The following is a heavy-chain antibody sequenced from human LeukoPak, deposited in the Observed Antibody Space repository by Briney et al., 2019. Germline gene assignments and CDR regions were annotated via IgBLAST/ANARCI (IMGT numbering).Heavy chain of an antibody. CDR2: ISAYNGNT. CDR3: AREGSRVPAAQFDY. V-gene: IGHV1-18*01. J-gene: IGHJ4*02. D-gene: IGHD2-2*01. Sequence: ASVKVSCKASGYTFTSYGISWVRQAPGQGLEWMGWISAYNGNTNYAQKLQGRVTMTTDTSTSTAYMELRSPRSDDTAVYYCAREGSRVPAAQFDYWGQGTLVTVSS. CDR1: GYTFTSYG.